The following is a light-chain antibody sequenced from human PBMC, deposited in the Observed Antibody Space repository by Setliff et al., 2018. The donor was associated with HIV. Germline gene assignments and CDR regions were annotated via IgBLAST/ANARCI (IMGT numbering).Light chain of an antibody. CDR1: SSDVGGYSY. J-gene: IGLJ1*01. Sequence: ALTQPASVSGSPGQSITISCTGTSSDVGGYSYVSWYQQHPGKAPKLIIYEVRNRPSGVSNRFSGSKSGNTASLAISGLQAEDEADYYCSSYAITNTLPFGTGTKVTVL. CDR2: EVR. CDR3: SSYAITNTLP. V-gene: IGLV2-14*01.